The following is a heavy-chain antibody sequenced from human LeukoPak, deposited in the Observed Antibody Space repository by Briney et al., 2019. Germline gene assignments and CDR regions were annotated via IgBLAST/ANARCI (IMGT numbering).Heavy chain of an antibody. J-gene: IGHJ5*02. V-gene: IGHV3-7*01. CDR3: ASDRITIVYYWFDP. Sequence: PGGSLRLSCAASGFTFSSYCMRWVRQAPGKGLEWVANIKQDGSEKYYVDSVKGRFTISRDNAKNSLYLQMNSLRAEDTAVYYCASDRITIVYYWFDPWGQGTLVTVSS. CDR2: IKQDGSEK. CDR1: GFTFSSYC. D-gene: IGHD3-3*01.